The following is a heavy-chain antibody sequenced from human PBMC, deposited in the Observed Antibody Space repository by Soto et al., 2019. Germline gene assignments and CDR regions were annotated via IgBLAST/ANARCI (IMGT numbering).Heavy chain of an antibody. V-gene: IGHV1-46*01. CDR1: GYTFSRYY. CDR3: ARGVVVMVYEMGGPDY. Sequence: QVQLVQSGAEVKKPGASVKVSCRTSGYTFSRYYMHWVRQAPGQGLEWMGIINPSSGSPNYAQKFLGRLTATRDKSTSTVYMELNGLTSEDTAMYYCARGVVVMVYEMGGPDYWGQGTLVTVSS. J-gene: IGHJ4*02. CDR2: INPSSGSP. D-gene: IGHD2-8*01.